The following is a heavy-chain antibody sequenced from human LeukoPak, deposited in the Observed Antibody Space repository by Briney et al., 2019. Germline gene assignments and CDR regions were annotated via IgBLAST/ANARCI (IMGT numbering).Heavy chain of an antibody. V-gene: IGHV4-30-4*08. J-gene: IGHJ6*03. D-gene: IGHD3-3*01. CDR3: ARVRVANYYYYMDV. Sequence: SQTLSLTCTVSGGSINSGDYYWSWIRQPPGKGLEWIGYTYYSGSTYYNPSLKSRVTISVDTSENQFSLKLSSVTAADTAVYYCARVRVANYYYYMDVWGKGTTVTVSS. CDR2: TYYSGST. CDR1: GGSINSGDYY.